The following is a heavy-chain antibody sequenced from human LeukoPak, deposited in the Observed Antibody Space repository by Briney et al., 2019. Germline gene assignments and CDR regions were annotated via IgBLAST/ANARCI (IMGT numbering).Heavy chain of an antibody. CDR1: GGSISSGSYY. V-gene: IGHV4-61*02. CDR2: IYTSGST. Sequence: SETLSLTCTVSGGSISSGSYYWSWIRQPAGKGLEWIGRIYTSGSTNYNPSLKSRVTISVDTSKNQFSLELNSVTAADTAVYFCATTRLLYTDYYWYFDLWGRGTLVTVSS. CDR3: ATTRLLYTDYYWYFDL. D-gene: IGHD3-9*01. J-gene: IGHJ2*01.